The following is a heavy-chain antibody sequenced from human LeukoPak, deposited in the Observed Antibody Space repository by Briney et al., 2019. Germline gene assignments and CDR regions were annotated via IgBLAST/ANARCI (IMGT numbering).Heavy chain of an antibody. D-gene: IGHD3-10*01. CDR1: GFTFSTYS. CDR2: ISSIGNSI. J-gene: IGHJ6*03. V-gene: IGHV3-48*01. Sequence: GGSLRLSCAASGFTFSTYSMNWVRQAPGKGLEWVSYISSIGNSIYYADPVKGRFTISRDNANNSLYLQMNSLRAEDTAVYYCARVVPPYGSGSRYYYMDVWGKGTTVTVSS. CDR3: ARVVPPYGSGSRYYYMDV.